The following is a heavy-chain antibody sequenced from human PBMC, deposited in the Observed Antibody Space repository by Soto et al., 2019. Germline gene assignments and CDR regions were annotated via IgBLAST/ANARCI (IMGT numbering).Heavy chain of an antibody. CDR1: GGSISSSSYY. V-gene: IGHV4-39*01. Sequence: QLQLQESGPGLVKPSETLSLTCTVSGGSISSSSYYWGWIRQPPGKGLEWIGSIYYSGSTYYNPSLKSRVTISVDTSKNQFSLKLSSVTAADTAVYYCANQLWRVNYYGMDVWGQGTTVTVSS. CDR3: ANQLWRVNYYGMDV. J-gene: IGHJ6*02. CDR2: IYYSGST. D-gene: IGHD5-18*01.